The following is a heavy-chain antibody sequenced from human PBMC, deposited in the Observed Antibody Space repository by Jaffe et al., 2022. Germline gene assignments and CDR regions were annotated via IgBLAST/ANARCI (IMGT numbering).Heavy chain of an antibody. J-gene: IGHJ1*01. Sequence: QVQLQESGPGLVKPSQTLSLTCTVSGGSISSGSYYWSWIRQPAGKGLEWIGRIYTSGSTNYNPSLKSRVTISVDTSKNQFSLKLSSVTAADTAVYYCAREGGTDLVAEYFQHWGQGTLVTVSS. CDR2: IYTSGST. D-gene: IGHD3-16*01. CDR3: AREGGTDLVAEYFQH. V-gene: IGHV4-61*02. CDR1: GGSISSGSYY.